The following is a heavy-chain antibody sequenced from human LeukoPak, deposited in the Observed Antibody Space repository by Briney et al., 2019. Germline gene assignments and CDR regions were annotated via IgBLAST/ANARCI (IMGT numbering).Heavy chain of an antibody. J-gene: IGHJ6*03. Sequence: PGGSLRLSCAASGFTFSDAWMSWVRQAPGKGLEWVGEINHSGSTNYNPSLKSRVTISVDTSKNQFSLKLSSVTAADTAVYYCARGQLGFWSGYYTSNYYYYYMDVWGQGTLVTVSS. CDR2: INHSGST. CDR1: GFTFSDAW. CDR3: ARGQLGFWSGYYTSNYYYYYMDV. D-gene: IGHD3-3*01. V-gene: IGHV4-34*01.